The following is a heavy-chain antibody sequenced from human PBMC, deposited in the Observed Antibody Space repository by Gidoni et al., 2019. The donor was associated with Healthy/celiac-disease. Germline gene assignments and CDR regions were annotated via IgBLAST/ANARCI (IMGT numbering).Heavy chain of an antibody. J-gene: IGHJ5*02. CDR1: GYSIRSGYY. CDR3: AREMITMVRGVLNWFDP. D-gene: IGHD3-10*01. CDR2: IDHSGST. Sequence: QVQLQESGPGLVKPSETLSLTFTFPGYSIRSGYYWGWIRQPPGKGMEWIGSIDHSGSTYYTPSLKSLVTISVDTSKNQCSLKLSSVTAADTAVYYCAREMITMVRGVLNWFDPWGQGTLVTVSS. V-gene: IGHV4-38-2*02.